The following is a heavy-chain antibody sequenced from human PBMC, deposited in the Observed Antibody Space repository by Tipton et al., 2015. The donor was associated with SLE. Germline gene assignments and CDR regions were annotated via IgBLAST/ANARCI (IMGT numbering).Heavy chain of an antibody. D-gene: IGHD2-2*01. J-gene: IGHJ6*03. CDR2: IYYSGST. CDR3: ARGYQLPLGPYYYYYMDV. Sequence: TLSLTCSISDDSISSYYWSWIRQPPGKGLEWIGYIYYSGSTNYNPSLKSRVTISVDTSKNQFSLKLSSVTAADTAVYYCARGYQLPLGPYYYYYMDVWGKGTTVTVSS. V-gene: IGHV4-59*01. CDR1: DDSISSYY.